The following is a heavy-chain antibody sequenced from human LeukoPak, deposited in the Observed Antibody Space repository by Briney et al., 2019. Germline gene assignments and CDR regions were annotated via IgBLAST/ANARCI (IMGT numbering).Heavy chain of an antibody. D-gene: IGHD7-27*01. J-gene: IGHJ4*02. Sequence: SETLSLTCAVYGGSFCGYYWSWIRPPPGKGLEWIGEIKHRGSTNYNPSLKSRVTISVDTSKNQFSLKLSSGTAADTAVYYCARDGPGDVGFDYWGQGTLVTVSS. CDR3: ARDGPGDVGFDY. CDR2: IKHRGST. V-gene: IGHV4-34*01. CDR1: GGSFCGYY.